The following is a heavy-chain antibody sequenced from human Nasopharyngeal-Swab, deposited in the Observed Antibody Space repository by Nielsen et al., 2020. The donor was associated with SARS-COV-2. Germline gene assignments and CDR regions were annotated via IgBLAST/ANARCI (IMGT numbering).Heavy chain of an antibody. CDR3: ARGPRYSVYDYRLYYGMDV. D-gene: IGHD5/OR15-5a*01. CDR2: IIPTIATA. V-gene: IGHV1-69*01. Sequence: WVRQAPGQGPEWMGGIIPTIATADYAQKFQGRVTISADEPTSTSYLELSSLRSEDTAVYYCARGPRYSVYDYRLYYGMDVWGQGTTVTVSS. J-gene: IGHJ6*02.